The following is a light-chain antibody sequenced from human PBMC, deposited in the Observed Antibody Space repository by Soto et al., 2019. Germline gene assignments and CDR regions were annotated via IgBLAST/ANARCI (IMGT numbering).Light chain of an antibody. V-gene: IGKV3-20*01. Sequence: EIVRTHSPASLSVSPGESATLSCTASHYVYSYLAWYQQKSGQAPRLLIYGVSTRATGTPDRFSGSGSGTDFTLTISRLEPEDFAVYYCQQYGSFFGQGTRLEIK. CDR2: GVS. CDR3: QQYGSF. CDR1: HYVYSY. J-gene: IGKJ5*01.